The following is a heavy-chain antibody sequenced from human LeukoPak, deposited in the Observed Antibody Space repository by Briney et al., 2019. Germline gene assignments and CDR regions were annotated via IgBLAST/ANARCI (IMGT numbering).Heavy chain of an antibody. J-gene: IGHJ4*02. CDR3: ARFAVHRRITVAGQFGLDY. CDR2: IIPMSDTA. Sequence: SVKVSCKASGGTFTSYAISWVRQAPGQGLEWMGGIIPMSDTANYPQKFRGRLTITADIPTSTVYMELSSLRSEDTAVYYCARFAVHRRITVAGQFGLDYWGQGTLVSLSS. V-gene: IGHV1-69*06. CDR1: GGTFTSYA. D-gene: IGHD6-19*01.